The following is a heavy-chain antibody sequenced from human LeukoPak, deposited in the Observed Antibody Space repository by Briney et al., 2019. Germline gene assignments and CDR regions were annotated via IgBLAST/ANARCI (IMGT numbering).Heavy chain of an antibody. D-gene: IGHD5-12*01. CDR3: VGCEDRDYFDY. CDR2: FYSGGST. CDR1: GFTVSSNY. Sequence: PGGSLRLSCAVSGFTVSSNYMSWVRQAPGKGLEWVSVFYSGGSTYCTNSVKGRFTISRDNSKNTLYLQMNSLRVEDTAVYYCVGCEDRDYFDYWGQGTLVTVSS. V-gene: IGHV3-53*01. J-gene: IGHJ4*02.